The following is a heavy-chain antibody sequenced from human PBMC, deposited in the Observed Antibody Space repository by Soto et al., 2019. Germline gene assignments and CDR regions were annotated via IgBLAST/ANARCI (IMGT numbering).Heavy chain of an antibody. J-gene: IGHJ5*02. CDR1: GYIFTTYG. D-gene: IGHD3-22*01. Sequence: GASVKVSCKASGYIFTTYGIIWVRQAPGQGLEWMGWINPNSGHTNYAQNLKDRVTMTTDTSTNTAYMELRSLRSNDTAVYFCARGQVVNLDNWFDPWGKGRLVTXAS. CDR2: INPNSGHT. V-gene: IGHV1-18*01. CDR3: ARGQVVNLDNWFDP.